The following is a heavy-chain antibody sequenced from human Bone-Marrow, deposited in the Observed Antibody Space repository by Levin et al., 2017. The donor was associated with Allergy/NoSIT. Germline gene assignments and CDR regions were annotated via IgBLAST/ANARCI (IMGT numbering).Heavy chain of an antibody. CDR2: IYSGGST. J-gene: IGHJ4*02. V-gene: IGHV3-53*01. CDR1: GFSVRNHY. Sequence: GESLKISCAASGFSVRNHYMSWVRQAPGKGLEWVSLIYSGGSTFYADSVKGRFTISRDTANNTVYLEMNRLTTADTAVYYCAREDSSGPSFHDWGQGTLVTVSS. CDR3: AREDSSGPSFHD. D-gene: IGHD6-19*01.